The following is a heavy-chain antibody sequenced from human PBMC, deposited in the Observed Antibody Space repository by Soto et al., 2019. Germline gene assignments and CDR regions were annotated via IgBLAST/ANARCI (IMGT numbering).Heavy chain of an antibody. Sequence: SVKVSCKAFGGTFSSYAISWVRQAPGQGLEWMGGIIPIFGTANYAQKFQGRVTITADKSTSTAYMELSSLRSEDTAVYYCASHSRGDGYNYVPNTGDYWGQGTLVTVSS. CDR1: GGTFSSYA. V-gene: IGHV1-69*06. CDR3: ASHSRGDGYNYVPNTGDY. D-gene: IGHD5-12*01. J-gene: IGHJ4*02. CDR2: IIPIFGTA.